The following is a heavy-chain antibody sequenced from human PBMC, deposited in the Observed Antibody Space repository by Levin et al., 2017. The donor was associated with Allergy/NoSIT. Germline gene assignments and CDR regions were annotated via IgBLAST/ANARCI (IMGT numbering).Heavy chain of an antibody. D-gene: IGHD5-18*01. V-gene: IGHV3-30-3*01. CDR3: VSPGTPNTAMVPDY. Sequence: GGSLRLSCAASGFTFSSYAMHWVRQAPGKGLEWVAVISYDGSNKYYADSVKGRFTIPRDNSKNTLYLQMNSLRAEDTAVYYCVSPGTPNTAMVPDYWGQGTLVTVSS. CDR2: ISYDGSNK. CDR1: GFTFSSYA. J-gene: IGHJ4*02.